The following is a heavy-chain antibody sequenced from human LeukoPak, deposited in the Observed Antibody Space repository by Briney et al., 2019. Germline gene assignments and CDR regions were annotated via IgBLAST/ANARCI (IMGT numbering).Heavy chain of an antibody. Sequence: PGGSLRLSCAASGFSFSSYWMSWVRQAPGKGLEWVAFIRYDGSNKYYADSVKGRFTISRDNSKNTLYLQMNSLRAEDTAVYYCAKQEREMATIGTFDYWGQGTLVTVSS. D-gene: IGHD5-24*01. CDR2: IRYDGSNK. V-gene: IGHV3-30*02. J-gene: IGHJ4*02. CDR3: AKQEREMATIGTFDY. CDR1: GFSFSSYW.